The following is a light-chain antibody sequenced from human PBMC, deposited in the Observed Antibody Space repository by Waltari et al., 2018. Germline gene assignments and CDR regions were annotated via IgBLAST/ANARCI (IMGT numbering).Light chain of an antibody. Sequence: QSALTQPASVSGSPGQSITIPCTGPSSDVGSYNLVACYQQHPGKVPKLMIYEVSKRPSGISNRFSGSKSGNTASLTISGLQAEDEADYYCCSYVGSRIVVFGGGTKMTVL. J-gene: IGLJ2*01. V-gene: IGLV2-23*02. CDR2: EVS. CDR3: CSYVGSRIVV. CDR1: SSDVGSYNL.